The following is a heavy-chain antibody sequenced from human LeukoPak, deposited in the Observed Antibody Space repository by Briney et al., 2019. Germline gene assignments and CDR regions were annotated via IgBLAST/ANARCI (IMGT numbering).Heavy chain of an antibody. D-gene: IGHD3-22*01. CDR3: ARDANYYDSSGYPYFDY. V-gene: IGHV1-18*01. CDR1: GGTFSSYA. J-gene: IGHJ4*02. CDR2: ISAYNGNT. Sequence: ASVKVSCKASGGTFSSYAISWVRQAPGQGLEWMGWISAYNGNTNYAQKLQGRVTMTTDTSTSTAYMELRSLRSDDTAVYYCARDANYYDSSGYPYFDYWGQGTLVTVSS.